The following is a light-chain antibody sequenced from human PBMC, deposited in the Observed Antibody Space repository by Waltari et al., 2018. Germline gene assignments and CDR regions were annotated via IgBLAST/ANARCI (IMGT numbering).Light chain of an antibody. CDR2: LTS. Sequence: EIVLTQSPGTLSLSRGERATLSCRASQSVSSSYLAWYQQRPGQDPRLLLYLTSIRATGIPDRFSGSGSGTDFTLTISRLEPEDFAVYYCHQYETLPSTFGQGTKLEIK. CDR3: HQYETLPST. CDR1: QSVSSSY. V-gene: IGKV3-20*01. J-gene: IGKJ2*01.